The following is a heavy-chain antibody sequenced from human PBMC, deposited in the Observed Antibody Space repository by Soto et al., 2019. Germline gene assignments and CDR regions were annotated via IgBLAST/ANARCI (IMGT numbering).Heavy chain of an antibody. CDR1: TFTFGSHA. CDR3: ARYIPGVRYYGMDV. J-gene: IGHJ6*02. D-gene: IGHD2-2*01. CDR2: IGESGTPT. V-gene: IGHV3-23*01. Sequence: GGYLGLPCAPSTFTFGSHAKKLVRRAPGKGLEWVSLIGESGTPTYYADAVKGRFTISRDNSGNTLFLEMYSLRAEDTAVYYCARYIPGVRYYGMDVWGQGTTLTVSS.